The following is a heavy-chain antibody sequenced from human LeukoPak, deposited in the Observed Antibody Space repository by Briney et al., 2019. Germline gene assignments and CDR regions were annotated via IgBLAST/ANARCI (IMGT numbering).Heavy chain of an antibody. D-gene: IGHD3-16*01. CDR2: IIPILGIA. V-gene: IGHV1-69*04. J-gene: IGHJ4*02. Sequence: SVKVSCKASGYTFTSYAISWVRQAPGQGLEWMGRIIPILGIANYAQKFQGRVTITADKSTSTAYMELSSLRSEDTAVYYCARAQGRGSYLDYWGQGTLVTVSS. CDR3: ARAQGRGSYLDY. CDR1: GYTFTSYA.